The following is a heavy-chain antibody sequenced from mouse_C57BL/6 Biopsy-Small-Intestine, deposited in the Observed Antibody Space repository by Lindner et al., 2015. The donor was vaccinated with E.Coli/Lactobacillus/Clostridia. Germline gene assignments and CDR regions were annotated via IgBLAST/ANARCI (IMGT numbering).Heavy chain of an antibody. CDR2: IYPRSGNT. V-gene: IGHV1-81*01. D-gene: IGHD2-4*01. Sequence: VQLQESGAELARPGASVNLSCKASGYTFTSYGISWVKQRTGQGLEWIGEIYPRSGNTYYNEKFKGKATLTADKSSNTAFMELRSLTSEDSAVYFCARSYYDYDRAWFAYWGQGTLVTVSA. CDR1: GYTFTSYG. CDR3: ARSYYDYDRAWFAY. J-gene: IGHJ3*01.